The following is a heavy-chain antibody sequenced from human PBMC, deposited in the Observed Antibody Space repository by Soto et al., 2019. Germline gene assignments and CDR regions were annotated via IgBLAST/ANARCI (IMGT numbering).Heavy chain of an antibody. J-gene: IGHJ3*02. CDR2: ISGSGGST. V-gene: IGHV3-23*01. D-gene: IGHD3-22*01. CDR1: GFTFSSYA. Sequence: GGSLRLSCAASGFTFSSYAMSWVRQAPGKGLEWVSAISGSGGSTYYADSVKGRFTISRDTSKNTLYLQMNSLRAEDTDVYYCARPPPGYYDSSGYDAFDIWGQGTMVTVSS. CDR3: ARPPPGYYDSSGYDAFDI.